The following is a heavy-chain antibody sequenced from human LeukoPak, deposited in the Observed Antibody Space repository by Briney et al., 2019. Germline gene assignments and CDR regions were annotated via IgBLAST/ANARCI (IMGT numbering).Heavy chain of an antibody. Sequence: GGSLRLSCAASGFTFSSYAMSWVRQAPGKGLEWVSAISGSGGSTYYADSVKGRFTISRDNSKNTLYLQMNSLRAEDTAVYYCAKERGGGFYGDYVAFDYWGQGTLVTVSS. V-gene: IGHV3-23*01. CDR1: GFTFSSYA. CDR3: AKERGGGFYGDYVAFDY. D-gene: IGHD4-17*01. J-gene: IGHJ4*02. CDR2: ISGSGGST.